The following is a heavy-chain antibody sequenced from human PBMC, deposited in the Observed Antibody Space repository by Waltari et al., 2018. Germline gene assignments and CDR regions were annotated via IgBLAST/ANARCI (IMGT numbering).Heavy chain of an antibody. D-gene: IGHD3-10*01. V-gene: IGHV4-31*02. Sequence: WIRQHPGKGLEWIGYIYYSGSTYYNPSLKSRVTISVDTSKNQFSLKLSSVTAADTAVYYCAGRESYYYYMDVWGKGTTVTVSS. CDR2: IYYSGST. CDR3: AGRESYYYYMDV. J-gene: IGHJ6*03.